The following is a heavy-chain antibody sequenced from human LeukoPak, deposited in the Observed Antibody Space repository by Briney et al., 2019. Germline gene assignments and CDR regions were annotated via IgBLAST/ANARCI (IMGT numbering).Heavy chain of an antibody. CDR1: GYTFTSYD. CDR2: MNPNSGNT. V-gene: IGHV1-8*01. D-gene: IGHD3-10*01. Sequence: ASVKVSCNASGYTFTSYDINWVRQATGQGLEWMGWMNPNSGNTGYAQKFQGRVTMTRNTSISTAYMELSSLRSEDTAVYYCARGFSMVRGVIVGYWGQGTLVTVSS. CDR3: ARGFSMVRGVIVGY. J-gene: IGHJ4*02.